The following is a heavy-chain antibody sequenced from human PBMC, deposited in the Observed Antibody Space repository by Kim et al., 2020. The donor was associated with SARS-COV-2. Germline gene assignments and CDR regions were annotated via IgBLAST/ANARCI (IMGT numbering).Heavy chain of an antibody. Sequence: GGSLRLSCAASGFTFSSYGMHWVRQAPGKGLEWVAVISYDGSNKYYADSVKGRFTISRDNSKNTLYLQMNSLRAEDTAVYYCARVSYYGSSGYYFFDYWG. CDR3: ARVSYYGSSGYYFFDY. D-gene: IGHD3-22*01. CDR2: ISYDGSNK. CDR1: GFTFSSYG. J-gene: IGHJ4*01. V-gene: IGHV3-33*05.